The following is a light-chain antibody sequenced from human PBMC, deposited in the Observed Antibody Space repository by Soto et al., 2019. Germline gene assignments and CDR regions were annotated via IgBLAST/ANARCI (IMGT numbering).Light chain of an antibody. V-gene: IGLV1-44*01. CDR2: SNN. CDR1: SSNIGSNI. Sequence: QSAMTQPPSASGTPGQRVTISCSGSSSNIGSNIVNWYQQLPGTAPKLLIYSNNQRPSGVPDRFSGSKSGTSXSLAISGLQSEDEADYYCATWDDSLNGVVFGGGTKLTVL. J-gene: IGLJ2*01. CDR3: ATWDDSLNGVV.